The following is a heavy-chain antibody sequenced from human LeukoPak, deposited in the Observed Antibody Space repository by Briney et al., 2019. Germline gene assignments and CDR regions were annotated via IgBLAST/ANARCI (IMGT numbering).Heavy chain of an antibody. CDR2: ISAYNGNT. CDR1: GYTFTSYG. Sequence: ALVKVSCKASGYTFTSYGISWVRQAPGQGLEWMGWISAYNGNTNYAQKLQGRVTMTTDTSTSTAYMELRSLRSDDTAVYYCARAYGIYCSSTSCSYNWFDPWGQGTLVTVSS. D-gene: IGHD2-2*01. V-gene: IGHV1-18*01. J-gene: IGHJ5*02. CDR3: ARAYGIYCSSTSCSYNWFDP.